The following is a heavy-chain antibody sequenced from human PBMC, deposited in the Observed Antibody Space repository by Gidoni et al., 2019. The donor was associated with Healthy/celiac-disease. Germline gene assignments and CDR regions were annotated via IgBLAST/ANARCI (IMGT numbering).Heavy chain of an antibody. CDR2: IRAYNGNT. V-gene: IGHV1-18*01. CDR3: ARATVTAYWYFDL. Sequence: QVQLVQSGAEVKKPGASVKVSCKASGDTFTSYGISWVRQAPGQGLEWMGLIRAYNGNTNSPQKLQGRVTMTTDTSTSTAYMELRSLRSDDTAVYYCARATVTAYWYFDLWGRGTLVTVSS. CDR1: GDTFTSYG. D-gene: IGHD4-4*01. J-gene: IGHJ2*01.